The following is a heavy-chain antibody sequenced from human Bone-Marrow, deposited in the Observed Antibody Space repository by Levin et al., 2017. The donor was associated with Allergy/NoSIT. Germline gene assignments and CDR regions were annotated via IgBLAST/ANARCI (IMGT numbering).Heavy chain of an antibody. V-gene: IGHV1-69*13. Sequence: SVKVSCKASGGTFNTYAFSWVRQAPGQGLEWVGGINPLFDTAKYAQGFRGRVTITADESTSTSYMELTSLRSDDTAVYYCARAITLFGMVISSLDRWGQGTLVTVSS. CDR3: ARAITLFGMVISSLDR. CDR1: GGTFNTYA. J-gene: IGHJ5*02. D-gene: IGHD3-3*01. CDR2: INPLFDTA.